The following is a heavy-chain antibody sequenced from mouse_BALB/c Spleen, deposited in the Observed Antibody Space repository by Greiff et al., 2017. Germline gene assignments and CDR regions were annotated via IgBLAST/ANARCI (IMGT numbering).Heavy chain of an antibody. Sequence: QVQLQQPWAELVRPGASVKLSCKASGYTFTSYWINWVKQRPGQGLEWIGNIYPSDSYTNYNQKFKDKATLTVDKSSSTAYMQLSSPTSEDSAVYYCTRGPYGNYVDYWGQGTTLTVSS. CDR3: TRGPYGNYVDY. V-gene: IGHV1-69*02. CDR1: GYTFTSYW. CDR2: IYPSDSYT. J-gene: IGHJ2*01. D-gene: IGHD2-1*01.